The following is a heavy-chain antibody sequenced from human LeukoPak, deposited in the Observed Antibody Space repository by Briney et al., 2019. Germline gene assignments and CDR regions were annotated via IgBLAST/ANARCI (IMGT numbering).Heavy chain of an antibody. V-gene: IGHV3-23*01. CDR3: ARAYYYDSSGYYMGSAFDI. Sequence: GGSLRLSCAASGFAFSSYGMTWVRQAPGKGLEWVSAISGSGDNTYYAASVEGRFTISRDNSKDTVYLQMNSLRAEDTAVYYCARAYYYDSSGYYMGSAFDIWGQGTMVTVSS. J-gene: IGHJ3*02. D-gene: IGHD3-22*01. CDR2: ISGSGDNT. CDR1: GFAFSSYG.